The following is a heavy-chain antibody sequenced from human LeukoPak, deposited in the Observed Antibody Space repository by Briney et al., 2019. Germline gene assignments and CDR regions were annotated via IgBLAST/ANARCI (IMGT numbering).Heavy chain of an antibody. CDR3: TREKSQSRNYYYYGMDV. J-gene: IGHJ6*02. CDR2: IWYDGSNK. CDR1: GFTFSSYG. Sequence: GRSLRLSCAASGFTFSSYGMHWVRQAPGKGLEWVAVIWYDGSNKYYTDSVKGRFTISRDNSKNTLYLQMHSLRAEDTAVYYCTREKSQSRNYYYYGMDVWGQGTTVTVSS. V-gene: IGHV3-33*01.